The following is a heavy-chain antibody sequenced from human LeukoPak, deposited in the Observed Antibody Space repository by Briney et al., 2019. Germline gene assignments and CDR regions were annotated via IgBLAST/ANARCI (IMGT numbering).Heavy chain of an antibody. J-gene: IGHJ4*02. CDR2: IYYSGST. CDR3: ARRDRQLVWDY. Sequence: SQTLSITCTVSGGAISRSSYYRGWIRQPPGQGLEWIGSIYYSGSTCYNPSLKSRVTISVDTSKNQFSLKLSSVTAADTAVYYCARRDRQLVWDYWGQGTLVTVSS. D-gene: IGHD6-6*01. CDR1: GGAISRSSYY. V-gene: IGHV4-39*01.